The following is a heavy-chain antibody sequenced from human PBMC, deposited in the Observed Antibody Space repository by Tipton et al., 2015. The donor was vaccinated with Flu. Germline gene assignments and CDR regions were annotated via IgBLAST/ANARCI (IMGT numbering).Heavy chain of an antibody. CDR2: VSGGGRYT. Sequence: SLRLSCAASGFTFSSYGMNWVRQAPGKGLEWVSGVSGGGRYTYYAESLKGRFAISRDNSRNTVYLDMNNLRSEDTALYFCARSLGGSGSYGPPGFYWGQGTLVTVSS. CDR1: GFTFSSYG. D-gene: IGHD1-26*01. V-gene: IGHV3-23*01. J-gene: IGHJ4*02. CDR3: ARSLGGSGSYGPPGFY.